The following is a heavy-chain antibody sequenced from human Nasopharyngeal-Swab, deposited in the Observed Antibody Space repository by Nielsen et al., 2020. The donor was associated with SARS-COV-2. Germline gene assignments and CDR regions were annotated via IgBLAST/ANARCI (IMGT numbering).Heavy chain of an antibody. CDR3: ARAVFLTLKVAAAGKLGDY. Sequence: ASVTVSCMASGYTFTSYGISWVRQAPGQGLEWMGWISAYNGNTNYAQKLQGRVTMTTDTSTSTVYLELRSLRSDDTAVYYCARAVFLTLKVAAAGKLGDYWGQGTLVTVSS. V-gene: IGHV1-18*01. J-gene: IGHJ4*02. CDR1: GYTFTSYG. D-gene: IGHD6-13*01. CDR2: ISAYNGNT.